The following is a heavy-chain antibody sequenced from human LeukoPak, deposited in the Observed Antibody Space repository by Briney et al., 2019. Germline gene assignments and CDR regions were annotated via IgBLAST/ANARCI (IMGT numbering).Heavy chain of an antibody. Sequence: SVKVSCKASGGTFSSYAISWVRQAPGQGLEWMGGIIPIFGTANYAQKFQGRVTITTDESTSTAYMELSSLRSEDTAVYYCAGVWFGELFSFDYWGQGTLVTVSS. CDR2: IIPIFGTA. V-gene: IGHV1-69*05. D-gene: IGHD3-10*01. J-gene: IGHJ4*02. CDR3: AGVWFGELFSFDY. CDR1: GGTFSSYA.